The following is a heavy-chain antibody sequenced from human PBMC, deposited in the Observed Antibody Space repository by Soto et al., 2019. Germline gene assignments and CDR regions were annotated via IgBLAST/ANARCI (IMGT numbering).Heavy chain of an antibody. V-gene: IGHV3-23*01. Sequence: EVQLSVSGGGLVQPGGSLRLSCAASGFSFSNFAMGWVRQAPGKGLDWISGITDSGGDTYYADSVRGRFTTSRDNSKNTLDLQMDSLRAEDTAVYYCAKGSGTSRPYYFYFWGQGTLVTVSS. CDR3: AKGSGTSRPYYFYF. J-gene: IGHJ4*02. CDR1: GFSFSNFA. D-gene: IGHD2-2*01. CDR2: ITDSGGDT.